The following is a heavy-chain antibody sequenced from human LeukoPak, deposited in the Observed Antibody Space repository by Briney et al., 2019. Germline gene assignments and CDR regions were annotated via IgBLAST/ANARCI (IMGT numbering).Heavy chain of an antibody. V-gene: IGHV1-18*01. CDR3: ARMGMAGTTSSGY. D-gene: IGHD1-14*01. CDR1: GGTFSSYA. Sequence: GESLKISCKASGGTFSSYAISWVRQAPGQGLEWMGWISAYNGNTNYAQKLQGRVTMTTDTSTSTAYMELRSLRSDDTAVYYCARMGMAGTTSSGYWGQGTLVTVSS. CDR2: ISAYNGNT. J-gene: IGHJ4*02.